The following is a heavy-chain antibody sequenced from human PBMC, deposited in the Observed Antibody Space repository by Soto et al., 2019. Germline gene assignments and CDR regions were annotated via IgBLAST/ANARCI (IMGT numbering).Heavy chain of an antibody. V-gene: IGHV3-30*18. Sequence: QVQLVESGGGVVQPGRSLRLSCAASGFTFSSYGMHWVRQAPGKGPEWVAVISYDGSNKYYADSVKGRFTISRDNSKNTLYLQMNSLRAEDTAVYYCAKEGIAAADPYFYYWGQGTLVTVSS. CDR3: AKEGIAAADPYFYY. CDR2: ISYDGSNK. D-gene: IGHD6-13*01. J-gene: IGHJ4*02. CDR1: GFTFSSYG.